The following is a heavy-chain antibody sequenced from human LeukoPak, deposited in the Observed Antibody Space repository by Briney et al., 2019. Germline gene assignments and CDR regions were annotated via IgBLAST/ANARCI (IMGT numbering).Heavy chain of an antibody. Sequence: ASVKVSCKASGYTFTNYGITWVRQAPGQGLEWMGWINPNSGGTNYAQKFQGRVTMTRDTSISTAYMELSRLRSDDTAVYYCARDSSGFGYWGQGTLVTVSS. V-gene: IGHV1-2*02. CDR1: GYTFTNYG. D-gene: IGHD3-22*01. J-gene: IGHJ4*02. CDR3: ARDSSGFGY. CDR2: INPNSGGT.